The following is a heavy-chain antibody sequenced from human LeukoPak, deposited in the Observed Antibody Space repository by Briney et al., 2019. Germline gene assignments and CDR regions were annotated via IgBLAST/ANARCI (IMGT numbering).Heavy chain of an antibody. CDR3: AREANWYFDL. Sequence: GGSLRLSCAASGFIFRHYGMSWVRQAPGKGLEWVAAISGSGGSTYYADSVKGRFTISRDNSKNTLYLQMNSLRAGDTAVYYCAREANWYFDLWGRGTLVTVSS. J-gene: IGHJ2*01. CDR1: GFIFRHYG. V-gene: IGHV3-23*01. CDR2: ISGSGGST.